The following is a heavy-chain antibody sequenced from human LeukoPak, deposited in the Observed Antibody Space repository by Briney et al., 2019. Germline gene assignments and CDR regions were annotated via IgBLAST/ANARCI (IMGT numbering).Heavy chain of an antibody. CDR1: GFTFSSYV. D-gene: IGHD4-17*01. CDR2: IRYDGSNK. J-gene: IGHJ4*02. CDR3: AKGVHFGDYFDS. V-gene: IGHV3-30*02. Sequence: PGGSLRLSCAASGFTFSSYVMHWVRQAPGKGLEWVAFIRYDGSNKNYADSEKGRFTISRDNSKNTLYLQMNSLRTEDTAVYYCAKGVHFGDYFDSWGQGTLVTVSS.